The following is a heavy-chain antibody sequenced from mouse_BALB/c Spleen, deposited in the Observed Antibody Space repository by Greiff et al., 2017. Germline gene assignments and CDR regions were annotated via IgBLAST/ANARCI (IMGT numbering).Heavy chain of an antibody. V-gene: IGHV1-54*01. D-gene: IGHD1-1*01. Sequence: QVQLQQSGAELVRPGTSVKVSCKASGYAFTNYLIEWVKQRPGQGLEWIGVINPGSGGTNYNEKFKGKATLTADKSSSTAYMQLSSLTSDDSAVYFCARDYGSPPWFAYWGQGTLVTVSA. CDR1: GYAFTNYL. CDR3: ARDYGSPPWFAY. CDR2: INPGSGGT. J-gene: IGHJ3*01.